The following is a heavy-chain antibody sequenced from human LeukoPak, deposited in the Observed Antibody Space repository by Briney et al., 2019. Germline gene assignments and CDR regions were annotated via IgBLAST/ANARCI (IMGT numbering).Heavy chain of an antibody. CDR2: IYYSGST. Sequence: PSETLSLTCTVSGGSISSYYWSWIRQPPGKGLEWIGYIYYSGSTNYNPSLKSRVTISVDTSKNQFSLELSSVTAADTAVYYCARCGGDCYYSPAFDIWGQGTMVTVSS. V-gene: IGHV4-59*01. CDR1: GGSISSYY. D-gene: IGHD2-21*02. CDR3: ARCGGDCYYSPAFDI. J-gene: IGHJ3*02.